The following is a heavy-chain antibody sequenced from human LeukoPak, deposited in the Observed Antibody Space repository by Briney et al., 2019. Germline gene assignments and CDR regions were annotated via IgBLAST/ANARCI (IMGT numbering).Heavy chain of an antibody. D-gene: IGHD6-19*01. CDR2: ISYDGSNK. CDR3: AKDPSSTLEWLVDY. CDR1: GFTFSSYA. V-gene: IGHV3-30*04. Sequence: GGSLRLSCAASGFTFSSYAMHWVRQAPGKGLEWVAVISYDGSNKYYADSVKGRFTISRDNSKNTLYLQMNSLRAEDTAVYYCAKDPSSTLEWLVDYWDQGTLVTVSS. J-gene: IGHJ4*02.